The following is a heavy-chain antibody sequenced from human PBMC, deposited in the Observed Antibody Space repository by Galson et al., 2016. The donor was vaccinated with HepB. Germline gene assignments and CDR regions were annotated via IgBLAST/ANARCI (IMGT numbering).Heavy chain of an antibody. D-gene: IGHD1-26*01. J-gene: IGHJ5*02. V-gene: IGHV2-26*01. CDR1: GFSLSNAKMG. Sequence: PALVKPTQTLTLTCTVSGFSLSNAKMGVTWIRQPPGKALEWLGYIFSSDETSYTPSLRGRLTFSKGTSKSQVVLTMTNMDPVDTATYFCARIQGEELHWFAPWGQGILVTVSS. CDR3: ARIQGEELHWFAP. CDR2: IFSSDET.